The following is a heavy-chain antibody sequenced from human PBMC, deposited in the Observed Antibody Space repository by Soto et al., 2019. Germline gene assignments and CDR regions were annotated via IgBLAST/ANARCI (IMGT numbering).Heavy chain of an antibody. CDR3: ATRPRAYYDSSGYHFAY. CDR1: GFTFSSYG. J-gene: IGHJ4*01. D-gene: IGHD3-22*01. V-gene: IGHV3-30*03. Sequence: QVQLVESGGGVVQPGRSLRLSCAASGFTFSSYGMHWVRQAPGKGLEWVAVISYDGSNKYYADSVKGRFTISRDNSKNTLYLQMKRLRAEDTAVYYCATRPRAYYDSSGYHFAYWGQGTLVTVS. CDR2: ISYDGSNK.